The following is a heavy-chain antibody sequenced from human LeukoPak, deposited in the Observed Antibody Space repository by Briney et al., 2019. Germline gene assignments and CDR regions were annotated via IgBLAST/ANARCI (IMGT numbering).Heavy chain of an antibody. V-gene: IGHV1-2*02. Sequence: ASVKVSCKTSGYTFTGYYMHWVRQAPGQGLEWMGWINPNSGGTNYAQKFQGRVTMTRDMSTSTVYMELSSLRSEDTAVYYCARDRVVAAMATRFDYWGQGTLVTVSS. CDR3: ARDRVVAAMATRFDY. CDR2: INPNSGGT. D-gene: IGHD2-15*01. J-gene: IGHJ4*02. CDR1: GYTFTGYY.